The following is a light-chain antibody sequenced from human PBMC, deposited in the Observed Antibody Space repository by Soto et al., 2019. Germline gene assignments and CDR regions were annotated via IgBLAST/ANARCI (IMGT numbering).Light chain of an antibody. V-gene: IGKV3-15*01. J-gene: IGKJ5*01. CDR2: DAS. CDR1: QNVNSN. CDR3: QQFNNRPPVT. Sequence: EIVMTQSPATLSESPGERATLSCRASQNVNSNLAWYQQKPGQAPSLLIYDASTRATGIPARFSGSGSGTEFTLTISSLQSEDFAVYYCQQFNNRPPVTFGQGTRLEIK.